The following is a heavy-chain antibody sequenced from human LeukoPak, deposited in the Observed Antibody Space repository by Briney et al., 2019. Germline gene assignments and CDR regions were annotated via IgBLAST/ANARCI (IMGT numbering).Heavy chain of an antibody. CDR3: ARDLYYDTKRKGLDY. D-gene: IGHD3-22*01. V-gene: IGHV1-69*13. CDR2: IIPIFGTA. Sequence: ASVKVSCKASGGTFSSYATSWVRQAPGQGLEWMGGIIPIFGTANYAQKFQGRVTITADESTSTAYMELSSLRSEDTAVYYCARDLYYDTKRKGLDYWGQGTLVTVSS. CDR1: GGTFSSYA. J-gene: IGHJ4*02.